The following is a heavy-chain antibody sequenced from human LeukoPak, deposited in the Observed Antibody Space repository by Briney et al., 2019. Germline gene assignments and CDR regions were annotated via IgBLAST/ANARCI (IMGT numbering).Heavy chain of an antibody. J-gene: IGHJ4*02. D-gene: IGHD4-17*01. CDR3: AKVGQDYGDHYFFDS. V-gene: IGHV3-30*02. Sequence: GGSLRLSCAASGFTFRRFAMDWVRQAPGKGLEWVAFIRFDGSKDYYADSVKGRFIISRDNAKNTLYLQMNSLRVEDTAVYFCAKVGQDYGDHYFFDSWGQGTLVTVSS. CDR1: GFTFRRFA. CDR2: IRFDGSKD.